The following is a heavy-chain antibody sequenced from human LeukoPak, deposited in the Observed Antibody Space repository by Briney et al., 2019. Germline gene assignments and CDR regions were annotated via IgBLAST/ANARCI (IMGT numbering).Heavy chain of an antibody. CDR2: IYYSGST. D-gene: IGHD1-26*01. V-gene: IGHV4-61*05. CDR1: GGSISSSSYY. Sequence: SETLSLTCTVSGGSISSSSYYWGWIRQPPGKGLEWIGYIYYSGSTNYNPSLKSRVTISVDTSKNQFSLKLSSVTAADTAVYYCARGGATGVGATSFDYWGQGTLVTVSS. CDR3: ARGGATGVGATSFDY. J-gene: IGHJ4*02.